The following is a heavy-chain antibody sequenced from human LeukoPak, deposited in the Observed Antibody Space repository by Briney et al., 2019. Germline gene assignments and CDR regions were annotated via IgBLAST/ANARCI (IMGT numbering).Heavy chain of an antibody. V-gene: IGHV4-34*01. CDR3: ARSDTAMGDFDY. Sequence: SETLSLTCAVYGGSFSGYYWSWIRQPPGKGLEWIGEINHSGSTNYNPSLKSRVTISVDTSKNQFSLKLSSVTAADTAVYYCARSDTAMGDFDYWGQGTLVTVPS. CDR2: INHSGST. J-gene: IGHJ4*02. CDR1: GGSFSGYY. D-gene: IGHD5-18*01.